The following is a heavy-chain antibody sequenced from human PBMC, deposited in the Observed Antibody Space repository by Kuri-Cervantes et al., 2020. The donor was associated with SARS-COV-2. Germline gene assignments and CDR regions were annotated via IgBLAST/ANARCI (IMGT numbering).Heavy chain of an antibody. CDR2: IKQDGSEK. CDR1: GFTFSSYG. V-gene: IGHV3-7*01. J-gene: IGHJ4*02. CDR3: ARGRQWLALYYFDY. D-gene: IGHD6-19*01. Sequence: GESLKISCAASGFTFSSYGMHWVRQAPGKGLGWVANIKQDGSEKYYVDSVKGRFTISRDNAKNSLYLQMNSLRAEDTAVYYCARGRQWLALYYFDYWGQGTLVTVSS.